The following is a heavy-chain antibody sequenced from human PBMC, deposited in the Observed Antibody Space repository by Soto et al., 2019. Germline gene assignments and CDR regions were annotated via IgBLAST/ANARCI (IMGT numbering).Heavy chain of an antibody. CDR2: IWYDGSNK. CDR1: GFTFSSYG. CDR3: ARDLSYYDILTGKKYNWFDP. J-gene: IGHJ5*02. V-gene: IGHV3-33*01. Sequence: GGSLRLSCAASGFTFSSYGMHWVRQAPGKGLEWVAVIWYDGSNKYYVDSVKGRFTISRDNSKNTLYLQMNSLRAEDTAVYYCARDLSYYDILTGKKYNWFDPWGQGTLVTVSS. D-gene: IGHD3-9*01.